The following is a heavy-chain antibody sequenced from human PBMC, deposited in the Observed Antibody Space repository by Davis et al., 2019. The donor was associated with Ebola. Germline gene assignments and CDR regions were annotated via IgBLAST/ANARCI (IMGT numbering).Heavy chain of an antibody. CDR2: INTNTGNP. CDR3: ARDIVGATSAFDI. V-gene: IGHV7-4-1*02. J-gene: IGHJ3*02. Sequence: AASVKVSCKASGYTFTSYYMHWVRQAPGQGLEWMGWINTNTGNPTYAQGFTGRFVFSLDTSVSTAYLQISSLKAEDTAVYYCARDIVGATSAFDIWGQGTMVTVSS. CDR1: GYTFTSYY. D-gene: IGHD1-26*01.